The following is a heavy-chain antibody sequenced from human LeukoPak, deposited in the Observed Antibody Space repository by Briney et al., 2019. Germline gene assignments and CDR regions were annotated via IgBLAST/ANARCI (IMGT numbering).Heavy chain of an antibody. D-gene: IGHD3-16*01. CDR1: GFNFSNYA. Sequence: GGSLRLSCAASGFNFSNYAMSWVRQAPGKGLEWASAISGSGGRTYYADSVKGRFTISRDNSKSTLYLQMNSLRADDTAIYYCAKDHYDNWFDPWGQGTLVTVSS. CDR3: AKDHYDNWFDP. CDR2: ISGSGGRT. V-gene: IGHV3-23*01. J-gene: IGHJ5*02.